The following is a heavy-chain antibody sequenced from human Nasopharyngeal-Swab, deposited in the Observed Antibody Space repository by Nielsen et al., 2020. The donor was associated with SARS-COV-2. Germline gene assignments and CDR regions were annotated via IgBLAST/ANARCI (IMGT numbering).Heavy chain of an antibody. V-gene: IGHV4-39*07. D-gene: IGHD3-22*01. Sequence: WIRQPLGKGLEWIGSIYYSGSTYYNPSLKSRVTISVDTSKNQFSLKLSSVTAADTAVYYCARGGVGKHGYYYDSSGQYNWFDPWGQGTLVTVSS. J-gene: IGHJ5*02. CDR2: IYYSGST. CDR3: ARGGVGKHGYYYDSSGQYNWFDP.